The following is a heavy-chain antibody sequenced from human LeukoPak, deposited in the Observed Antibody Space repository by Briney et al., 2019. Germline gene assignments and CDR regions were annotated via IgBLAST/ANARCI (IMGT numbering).Heavy chain of an antibody. Sequence: GGSLRLSCAASGFTFSSYSMNWVRQAPAKGREWVSSISSSSSYIYYADSVKGRFTISRDNAKNSLYLQMNSLRAEDTAVYYCARDPSRWYFDYWGQGTLVTVSS. CDR3: ARDPSRWYFDY. J-gene: IGHJ4*02. CDR2: ISSSSSYI. D-gene: IGHD6-13*01. V-gene: IGHV3-21*01. CDR1: GFTFSSYS.